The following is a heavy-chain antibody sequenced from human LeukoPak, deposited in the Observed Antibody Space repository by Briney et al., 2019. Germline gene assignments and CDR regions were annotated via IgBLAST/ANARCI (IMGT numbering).Heavy chain of an antibody. D-gene: IGHD3-3*01. CDR1: GGSISSGGYS. Sequence: PSETLSLTCAVSGGSISSGGYSWSWIRQPPGKGLEWIGYIYHSGSTYYNPSLKSRVTISVDRSKNQFSLKLSSVTAADTAVYYCARGSPELNWSGYYFGMDVWGQGTTVTVSS. J-gene: IGHJ6*02. CDR2: IYHSGST. V-gene: IGHV4-30-2*01. CDR3: ARGSPELNWSGYYFGMDV.